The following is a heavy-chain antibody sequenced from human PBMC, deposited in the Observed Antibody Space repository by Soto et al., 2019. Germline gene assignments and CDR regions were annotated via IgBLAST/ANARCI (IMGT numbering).Heavy chain of an antibody. CDR2: ISWDGGST. Sequence: GGSLRLSCAASGFTFDDYTMHWVRQAPGKGLEWVSLISWDGGSTYYADSVKGRFTISRDNSKNSLYLQMNSLRTEDTALYYCAKDTVGSSWSHFDYWGQGTLVTVS. J-gene: IGHJ4*02. V-gene: IGHV3-43*01. D-gene: IGHD6-13*01. CDR1: GFTFDDYT. CDR3: AKDTVGSSWSHFDY.